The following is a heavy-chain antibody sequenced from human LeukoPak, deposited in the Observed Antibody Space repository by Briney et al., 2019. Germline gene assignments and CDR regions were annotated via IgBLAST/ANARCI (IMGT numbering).Heavy chain of an antibody. Sequence: GGSLRLSCAASGSTFSSYALSWVRQPPGKGLEWVSAVTGSGSSTYYADSVKGRFTISRDNSKNTLYLQMHRLRGEDTGVYYCAKAHSSSWSDWYFDLWGRGTLVIVSS. D-gene: IGHD6-13*01. V-gene: IGHV3-23*01. CDR3: AKAHSSSWSDWYFDL. CDR2: VTGSGSST. CDR1: GSTFSSYA. J-gene: IGHJ2*01.